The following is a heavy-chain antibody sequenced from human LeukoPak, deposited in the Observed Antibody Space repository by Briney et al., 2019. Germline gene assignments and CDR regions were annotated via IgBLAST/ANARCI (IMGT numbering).Heavy chain of an antibody. D-gene: IGHD1-26*01. J-gene: IGHJ4*02. Sequence: ASVKVSCKASGYTFTGYYMHWVRQAPGQGLEWMGWINPNSGGTNYAQKLQGRVTMTTDTSTSTAYMELRSLRSDDTAVYYCARVGLTIVGATGRGDYWGQGTLVTVSS. CDR3: ARVGLTIVGATGRGDY. CDR2: INPNSGGT. CDR1: GYTFTGYY. V-gene: IGHV1-2*02.